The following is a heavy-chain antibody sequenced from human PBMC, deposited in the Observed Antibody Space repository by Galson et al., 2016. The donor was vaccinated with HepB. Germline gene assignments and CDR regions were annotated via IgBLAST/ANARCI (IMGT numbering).Heavy chain of an antibody. Sequence: SLRLSCAASGFTFRSYAMHWVRQAPGKGLEWVAVIWYDGSVKYYAASVKGRFTISRDNSKNTLYLELNSLRADDTAVYYCARRSDSLLVVTGDCWGQGTLVTVSS. CDR2: IWYDGSVK. CDR1: GFTFRSYA. V-gene: IGHV3-33*01. CDR3: ARRSDSLLVVTGDC. D-gene: IGHD2-8*02. J-gene: IGHJ4*02.